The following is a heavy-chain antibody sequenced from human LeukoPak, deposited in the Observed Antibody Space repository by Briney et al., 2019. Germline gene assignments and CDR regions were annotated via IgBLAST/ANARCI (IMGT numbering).Heavy chain of an antibody. CDR2: MNPNSGNT. J-gene: IGHJ4*02. CDR1: GGTFSSYA. D-gene: IGHD6-19*01. Sequence: ASVKVSCKASGGTFSSYAISWVRQAPGQGLEWMGWMNPNSGNTGYAQKFQGRVTMTRNTSISTAYMELSSLRSEDTAVYYCARVHSSGWYGEAGYWGQGTLVTVSS. CDR3: ARVHSSGWYGEAGY. V-gene: IGHV1-8*02.